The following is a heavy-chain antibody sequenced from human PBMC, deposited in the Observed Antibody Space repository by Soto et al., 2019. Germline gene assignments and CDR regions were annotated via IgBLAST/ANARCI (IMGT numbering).Heavy chain of an antibody. CDR3: ARDSRYCSSTSCTGPLGMDV. V-gene: IGHV4-30-4*01. Sequence: SETLSLTCTVSGGSIISGDYYWSWIRQPPGKGLEWIGYIYYSGSTYYNPSLKSRVTISVDTSKNQFSLKLSSVTAADTAVYYCARDSRYCSSTSCTGPLGMDVWGQGTTVTVSS. D-gene: IGHD2-2*01. CDR2: IYYSGST. J-gene: IGHJ6*02. CDR1: GGSIISGDYY.